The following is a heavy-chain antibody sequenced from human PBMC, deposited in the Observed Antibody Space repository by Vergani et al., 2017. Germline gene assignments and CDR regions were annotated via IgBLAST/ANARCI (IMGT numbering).Heavy chain of an antibody. CDR2: IYYSGST. CDR1: GGSISSSSYY. D-gene: IGHD4-17*01. J-gene: IGHJ4*02. CDR3: ARPLGGRDPTVTTRIDY. Sequence: QLQLQESGPGLVKPSETLSLTCTVSGGSISSSSYYWGWIRQPPGKGLEWIGSIYYSGSTYYNPSLKSRVTISVDTSKNQFSLKLSSVTAADTAVYYCARPLGGRDPTVTTRIDYWGQGTLVTVSS. V-gene: IGHV4-39*01.